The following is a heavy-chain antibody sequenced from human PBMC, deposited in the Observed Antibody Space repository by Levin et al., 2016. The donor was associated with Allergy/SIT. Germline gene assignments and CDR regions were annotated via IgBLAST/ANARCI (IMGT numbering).Heavy chain of an antibody. V-gene: IGHV4-39*07. J-gene: IGHJ5*02. CDR1: GGSISSSSYY. D-gene: IGHD6-6*01. CDR2: IYYSGST. Sequence: LRLSCTVSGGSISSSSYYWGWIRQPPGKGLEWIGSIYYSGSTYYNPSLKSRVTISVDTSKNQFSLRLNSVTAADTAVYYCARLGDYSGSSWFDPWGQGTLVTVSS. CDR3: ARLGDYSGSSWFDP.